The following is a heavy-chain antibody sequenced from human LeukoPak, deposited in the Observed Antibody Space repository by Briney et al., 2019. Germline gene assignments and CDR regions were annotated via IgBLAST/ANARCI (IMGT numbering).Heavy chain of an antibody. J-gene: IGHJ4*02. Sequence: TSETLSLTCTVSGGSISNYYWSWIRQPPGKGLEWIGYIYYSGSTNYNPSLKSRVTISVDTSKNQFSLKLRSVTAADTAVYYCAVKAAAGTSFFDYWGQGTLVTVSS. CDR3: AVKAAAGTSFFDY. CDR2: IYYSGST. V-gene: IGHV4-59*01. D-gene: IGHD6-13*01. CDR1: GGSISNYY.